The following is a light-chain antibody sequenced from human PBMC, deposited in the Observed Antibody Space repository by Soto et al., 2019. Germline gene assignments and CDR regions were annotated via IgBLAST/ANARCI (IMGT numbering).Light chain of an antibody. CDR3: CSSSSSNTLEV. Sequence: QSALTQPASVSGSPGQSITISCTGTSSDVGGYNYVSWYQHHPGKAPKLIIYEVTYRPSGVSDRFSGSKSGNTASLTISGLQGEDEADYYCCSSSSSNTLEVFGTGTKVTVL. CDR2: EVT. V-gene: IGLV2-14*01. CDR1: SSDVGGYNY. J-gene: IGLJ1*01.